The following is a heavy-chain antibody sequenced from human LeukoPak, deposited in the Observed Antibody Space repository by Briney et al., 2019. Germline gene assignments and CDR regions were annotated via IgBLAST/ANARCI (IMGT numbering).Heavy chain of an antibody. Sequence: ASVKVSCKASGGTFSSYAISWVRQAPGQGLEWMGRIIPILGIANYAQKFQGRVTITADKSTSTAYMELSSLRSEDTAVYYCARDGGFSGPNAFDIWGQGTMVTVSS. D-gene: IGHD2-15*01. CDR2: IIPILGIA. CDR1: GGTFSSYA. J-gene: IGHJ3*02. V-gene: IGHV1-69*04. CDR3: ARDGGFSGPNAFDI.